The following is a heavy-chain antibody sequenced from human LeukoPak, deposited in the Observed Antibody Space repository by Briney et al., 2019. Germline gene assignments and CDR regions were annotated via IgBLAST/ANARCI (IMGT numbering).Heavy chain of an antibody. V-gene: IGHV4-38-2*01. CDR2: IYHSGST. CDR1: GYSMSSGYY. CDR3: ARRAGGSYYLNFDY. J-gene: IGHJ4*02. D-gene: IGHD1-26*01. Sequence: SETLSLTCAVSGYSMSSGYYWGWIRQPPGKGLEWIGSIYHSGSTYYNPSLKSRVTISVDTSKNQFSLKLSSVTAADTAVYYCARRAGGSYYLNFDYWGQGTLVTVSS.